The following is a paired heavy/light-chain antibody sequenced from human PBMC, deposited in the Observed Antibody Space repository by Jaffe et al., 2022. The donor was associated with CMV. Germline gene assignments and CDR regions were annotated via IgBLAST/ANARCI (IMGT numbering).Light chain of an antibody. CDR1: QGISSW. Sequence: DIQMTQSPSSVSASVGDRVTITCRASQGISSWLAWYQQKPGKAPKLLIYAASSLQSGVPSRFSGSGSGTDFTLTISSLQPEDFATYYCQQANSFPQTFGQGTKLEIK. J-gene: IGKJ2*01. CDR2: AAS. CDR3: QQANSFPQT. V-gene: IGKV1-12*01.
Heavy chain of an antibody. Sequence: QVQLQQWGAGLLKPSETLSLTCAVYGGSFSGYYWSWIRQPPGKGLEWIGEINHSGSTNYNPSLKSRVTISVDTSKNQFSLKLSSVTAADTAVYYCARGLASPVVVNQVAGPFDYWGQGTLVTVSS. V-gene: IGHV4-34*01. D-gene: IGHD3-22*01. J-gene: IGHJ4*02. CDR2: INHSGST. CDR1: GGSFSGYY. CDR3: ARGLASPVVVNQVAGPFDY.